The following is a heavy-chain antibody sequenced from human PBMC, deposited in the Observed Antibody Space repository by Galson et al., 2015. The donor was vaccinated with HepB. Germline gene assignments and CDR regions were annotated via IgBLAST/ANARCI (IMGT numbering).Heavy chain of an antibody. CDR3: SRGGLGQQLVLPNYYYYYMDV. CDR1: GYTFTGYY. V-gene: IGHV1-2*02. D-gene: IGHD6-6*01. CDR2: INPTSGGT. J-gene: IGHJ6*03. Sequence: QSGAEVKKPGESLKISCKASGYTFTGYYMHWVRQAPGQGLEWMGWINPTSGGTNYAQKFQGRVTMTRDTSISTAYMELSRLRSDDTAVYYCSRGGLGQQLVLPNYYYYYMDVWGKGTTVTVSS.